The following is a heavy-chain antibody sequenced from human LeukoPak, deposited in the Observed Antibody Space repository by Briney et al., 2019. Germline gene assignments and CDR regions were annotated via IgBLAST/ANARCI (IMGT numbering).Heavy chain of an antibody. V-gene: IGHV1-18*01. Sequence: ASVKVSCKASGYTFTSYGISWVRQAPGQGLEWMGWISAYNGNTNYAQKLQGRVTMTTDTSTSTAYMELRSLRSDDTTVYYCASTHYYGSGGIRFDPWGQGTLVTVSS. CDR3: ASTHYYGSGGIRFDP. CDR2: ISAYNGNT. D-gene: IGHD3-10*01. CDR1: GYTFTSYG. J-gene: IGHJ5*02.